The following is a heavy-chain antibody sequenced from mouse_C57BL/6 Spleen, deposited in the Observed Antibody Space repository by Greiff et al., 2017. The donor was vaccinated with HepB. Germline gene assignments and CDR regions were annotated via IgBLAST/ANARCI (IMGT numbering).Heavy chain of an antibody. D-gene: IGHD1-1*01. Sequence: EVQLVESGGGLVQPGGSLSLSCAASGFTFTDYYMSWVRQPPGKALEWLGFIRNKANGYTTEYSASVKGRFTISRDNSQSILYLQMNALRAEDSATYYCARYELLRSPFAYWGQGTLVTVSA. CDR3: ARYELLRSPFAY. CDR1: GFTFTDYY. V-gene: IGHV7-3*01. J-gene: IGHJ3*01. CDR2: IRNKANGYTT.